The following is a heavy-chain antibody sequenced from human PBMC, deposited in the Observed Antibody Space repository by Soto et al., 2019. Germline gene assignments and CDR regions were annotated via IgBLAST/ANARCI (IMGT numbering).Heavy chain of an antibody. CDR3: ARGDYDILTGHRATTNYYYYGMAG. V-gene: IGHV1-69*13. CDR2: IIPIFGTA. Sequence: SVKVSCKASGGTFSSYAISWVRQAPGQGLEWMGGIIPIFGTANYAQKFQGRVTITADESTSTAYMELSSLRSEDTAVYYCARGDYDILTGHRATTNYYYYGMAGWGQGTTATVSS. J-gene: IGHJ6*02. CDR1: GGTFSSYA. D-gene: IGHD3-9*01.